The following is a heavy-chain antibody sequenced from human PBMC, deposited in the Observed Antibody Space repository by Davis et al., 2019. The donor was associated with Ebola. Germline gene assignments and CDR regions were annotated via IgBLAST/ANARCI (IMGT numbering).Heavy chain of an antibody. D-gene: IGHD6-19*01. V-gene: IGHV3-9*01. CDR1: GFTFADYA. CDR2: ISWNSGSI. CDR3: ARGDSSLYGMDV. J-gene: IGHJ6*02. Sequence: GGSLRLSCAASGFTFADYAMHWVRQAPGKGLAWVSGISWNSGSIGYADSVKGRFTISRDNAKNSLYLQMNSLRAEDTALYYCARGDSSLYGMDVWGQGTTVTVSS.